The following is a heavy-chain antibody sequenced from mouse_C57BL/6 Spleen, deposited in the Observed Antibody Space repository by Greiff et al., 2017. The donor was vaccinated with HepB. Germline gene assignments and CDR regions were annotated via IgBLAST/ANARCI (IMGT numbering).Heavy chain of an antibody. Sequence: QVQLQQPGAELVKPGASVKMSCKASGYTFTSYWITWVKQRPGQGLEWIGDIYPGSGSTNYNEKFKSKATLTVDTSSSTAYMQLSSLTSEDSAVYYCARSRVYGNYVFYAMYYWGQGTSVTVSS. CDR1: GYTFTSYW. D-gene: IGHD2-1*01. J-gene: IGHJ4*01. V-gene: IGHV1-55*01. CDR3: ARSRVYGNYVFYAMYY. CDR2: IYPGSGST.